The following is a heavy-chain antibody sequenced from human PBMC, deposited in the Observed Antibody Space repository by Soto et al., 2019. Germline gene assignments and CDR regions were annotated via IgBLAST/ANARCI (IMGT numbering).Heavy chain of an antibody. CDR1: GGTLSIYA. V-gene: IGHV1-69*05. J-gene: IGHJ5*02. CDR2: IIPIFGTA. D-gene: IGHD3-9*01. Sequence: SVEVSCKASGGTLSIYAIIWVRQATGQGLEWMGGIIPIFGTANYAQKFQGRVTMTRNTSISTAYMELSSLRSEDTAVYYCARANYDILTGYYFNWFDPWGQGTLVTVSS. CDR3: ARANYDILTGYYFNWFDP.